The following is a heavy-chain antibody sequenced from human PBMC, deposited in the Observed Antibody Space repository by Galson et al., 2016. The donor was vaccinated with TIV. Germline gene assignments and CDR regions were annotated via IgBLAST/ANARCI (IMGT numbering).Heavy chain of an antibody. D-gene: IGHD1-1*01. CDR3: ARTPGTTGDTQDES. V-gene: IGHV1-69*02. CDR2: IIPVLGMA. CDR1: GGSLSTYI. J-gene: IGHJ5*02. Sequence: VKVSCKASGGSLSTYIISWVRQAPGQGLEWMGRIIPVLGMANYAQKFQGRVTITADRSTSTFSMELNSLRSEDTAVYYCARTPGTTGDTQDESWGQGTLVTVSS.